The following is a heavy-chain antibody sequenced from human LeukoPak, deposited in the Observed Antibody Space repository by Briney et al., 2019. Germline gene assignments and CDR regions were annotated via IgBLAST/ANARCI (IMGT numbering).Heavy chain of an antibody. V-gene: IGHV3-74*01. Sequence: GGSLRLSCAASGFTFSSYWMHWVRQAPGKGLVWVSRINTDGSSTSYADSVKGRFTISRDNAKNTLYLQMNSLRAEDTAVYYCARAATTSTFGYYYWGQGTLVTVSS. CDR1: GFTFSSYW. J-gene: IGHJ4*02. CDR2: INTDGSST. D-gene: IGHD1-26*01. CDR3: ARAATTSTFGYYY.